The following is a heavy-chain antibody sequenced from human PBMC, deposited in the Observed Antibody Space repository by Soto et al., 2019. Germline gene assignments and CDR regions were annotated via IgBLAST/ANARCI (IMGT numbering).Heavy chain of an antibody. CDR3: AREKRANGYFDY. V-gene: IGHV3-7*01. Sequence: EVQLVESGGGVVQPGGSLRLSCAASGFAFSAYYMTWVRQAPGKGLEWVAKIKKDGSEKYYAGSVNGRFIISRDDAKNLLFLQMNSLRVEDTAVYYCAREKRANGYFDYWGQGTPVTVSA. CDR1: GFAFSAYY. CDR2: IKKDGSEK. D-gene: IGHD6-25*01. J-gene: IGHJ4*02.